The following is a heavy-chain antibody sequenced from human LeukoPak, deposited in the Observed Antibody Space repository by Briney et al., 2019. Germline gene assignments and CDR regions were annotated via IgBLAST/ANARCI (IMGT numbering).Heavy chain of an antibody. CDR2: IIPIFGTA. J-gene: IGHJ3*02. V-gene: IGHV1-69*01. D-gene: IGHD4-17*01. Sequence: SVKVSCKASGGTFSSYAISWVRQAPGQGLEWMGGIIPIFGTANYAQKFQGRVTITADESTSTAYMELSSLRSEDTAVYYCAREEKGGIPPSWTTVTTNDAFDIWGQGTMVTVSS. CDR3: AREEKGGIPPSWTTVTTNDAFDI. CDR1: GGTFSSYA.